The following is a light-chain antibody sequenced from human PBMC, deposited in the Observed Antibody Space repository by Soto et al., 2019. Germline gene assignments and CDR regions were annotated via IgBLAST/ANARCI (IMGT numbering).Light chain of an antibody. CDR1: QSVSTW. Sequence: DIQMTQSPSTLSASVGDRVTITCRASQSVSTWLAWYQQKPGKAPNLLIYDVSSLESGVPSRFSGSASGTEFTLSISSLQPEDFATYFCQQSYTTPVYTFGQGTK. CDR2: DVS. J-gene: IGKJ2*01. V-gene: IGKV1-5*01. CDR3: QQSYTTPVYT.